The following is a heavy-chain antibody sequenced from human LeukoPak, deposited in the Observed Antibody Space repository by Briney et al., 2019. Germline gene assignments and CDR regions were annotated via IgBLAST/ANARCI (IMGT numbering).Heavy chain of an antibody. Sequence: GESLQISCKGSGYIFTSYWISGVRQMPGKGLEGMGRIDPSDSYTRYSPSFQGHVTISVDKSMSTAYLQWSSLKASDTAMYYCARHQGFGESAFIYWGQGTLVTVSS. CDR1: GYIFTSYW. CDR3: ARHQGFGESAFIY. CDR2: IDPSDSYT. V-gene: IGHV5-10-1*01. J-gene: IGHJ4*02. D-gene: IGHD3-10*01.